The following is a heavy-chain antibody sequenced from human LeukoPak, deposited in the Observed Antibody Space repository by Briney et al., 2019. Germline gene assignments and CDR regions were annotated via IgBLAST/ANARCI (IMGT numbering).Heavy chain of an antibody. CDR3: ALGGQLRVDY. CDR1: GGSISSYY. D-gene: IGHD6-13*01. Sequence: SETLSLTCTVSGGSISSYYRSWIRQPPGKGLEWIGYIYYSGSTNYNPSLKSRVTISVDTSKNQFSLKLSSVTAADTAVYYCALGGQLRVDYWGQGTLVTVSS. CDR2: IYYSGST. J-gene: IGHJ4*02. V-gene: IGHV4-59*01.